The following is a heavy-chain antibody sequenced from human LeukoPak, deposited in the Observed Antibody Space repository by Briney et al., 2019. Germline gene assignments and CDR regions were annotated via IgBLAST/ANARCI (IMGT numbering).Heavy chain of an antibody. V-gene: IGHV1-18*01. CDR1: GYTFTSYG. J-gene: IGHJ4*02. D-gene: IGHD1-26*01. CDR3: ARDGRFAAYEPDY. CDR2: ISAYNGNT. Sequence: ASVKVSCKASGYTFTSYGISWVRQAPGQGLEWMGWISAYNGNTNYAQKFQGRVTMTTDTSTSTAHMELRRLRYDDTAVYYCARDGRFAAYEPDYWGQGTLVTVSS.